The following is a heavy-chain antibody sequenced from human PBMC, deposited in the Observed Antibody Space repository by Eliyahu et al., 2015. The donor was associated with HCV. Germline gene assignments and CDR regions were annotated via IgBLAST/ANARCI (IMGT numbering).Heavy chain of an antibody. V-gene: IGHV3-23*01. CDR1: GFXFSSYA. D-gene: IGHD3-22*01. Sequence: EVQLLESGGGLVQPGGSLRLSCAASGFXFSSYAMXWVRQAPGKGLEWVSAISGSGGSTYYADSVKGRFTISRDNSKNTLYLQMNSLRAEDTAVYYCAKENNPYYYDSSGYSQGMDVWGQGTTVTVSS. CDR3: AKENNPYYYDSSGYSQGMDV. CDR2: ISGSGGST. J-gene: IGHJ6*02.